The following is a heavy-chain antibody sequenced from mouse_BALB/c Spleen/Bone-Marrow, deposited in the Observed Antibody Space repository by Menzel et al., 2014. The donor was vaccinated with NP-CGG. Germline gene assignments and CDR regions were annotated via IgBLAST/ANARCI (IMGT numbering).Heavy chain of an antibody. CDR1: GDSITSGY. J-gene: IGHJ2*01. D-gene: IGHD1-2*01. V-gene: IGHV3-8*02. Sequence: EVMLVESGLSLVKPSQTLSLTCSVAGDSITSGYWNWIRKFPGNKLEYMGFISYSGGTYYNPSLRSRISITRDTSKNQYYLQLNSVTTEDTATYFCARTHYYGWFDSWGQGTTLTASS. CDR2: ISYSGGT. CDR3: ARTHYYGWFDS.